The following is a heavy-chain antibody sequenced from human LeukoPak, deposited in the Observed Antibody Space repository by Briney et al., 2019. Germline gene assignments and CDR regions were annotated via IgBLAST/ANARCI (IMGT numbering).Heavy chain of an antibody. V-gene: IGHV4-34*01. J-gene: IGHJ4*02. CDR1: GGSFSGYY. CDR3: ARELAVAGRIDY. CDR2: INHSGST. Sequence: TSETLSLTCAVYGGSFSGYYWSWIRQPPGKGLEWIGEINHSGSTNYNPSLKSRVTISVDTSKNQFSLKLSSVTAADTAVYYCARELAVAGRIDYWGQGTLVTVSS. D-gene: IGHD6-19*01.